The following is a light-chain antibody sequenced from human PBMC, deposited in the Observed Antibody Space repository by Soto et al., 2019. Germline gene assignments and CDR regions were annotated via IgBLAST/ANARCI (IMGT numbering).Light chain of an antibody. J-gene: IGKJ4*01. V-gene: IGKV3-20*01. CDR2: AAS. CDR1: QSVSSN. Sequence: IVLTQSPATLSVSPGEKATLSCRASQSVSSNLAWYQQKPGQAPRLLIYAASSRATGVPDRFSGSGSGTDFTLTISRLEPEDFAVYYCQHYVTSPLTFGGGTKVDI. CDR3: QHYVTSPLT.